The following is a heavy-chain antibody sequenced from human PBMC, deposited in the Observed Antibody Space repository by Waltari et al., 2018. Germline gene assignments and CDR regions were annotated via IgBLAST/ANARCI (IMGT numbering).Heavy chain of an antibody. J-gene: IGHJ4*01. Sequence: QVQLHQWGAGLLKPSETLSLTCAVSGESFSRHFWCWIRQSPGQGLEWVGAIHYSGSTNYNPSLKSRLSLSVDTTKKQFSLRLTSVTAADTGVYFCARYGEVPPNYFFDYWGQGTLVTVSS. CDR3: ARYGEVPPNYFFDY. CDR2: IHYSGST. V-gene: IGHV4-34*01. D-gene: IGHD2-21*01. CDR1: GESFSRHF.